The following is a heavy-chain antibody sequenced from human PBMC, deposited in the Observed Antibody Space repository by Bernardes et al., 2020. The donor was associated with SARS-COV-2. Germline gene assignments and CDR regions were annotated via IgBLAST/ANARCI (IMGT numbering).Heavy chain of an antibody. Sequence: SETLSLTCTVSGGSISSYYWSWIRQPPGQGLEWIGYIYYSGSTNYNPSLKSRVTISVDTSKNQFSLKLSSVTAADTAVYYCARLWYGYYPYGMDVWGQGTTVNVSS. CDR1: GGSISSYY. CDR3: ARLWYGYYPYGMDV. J-gene: IGHJ6*02. CDR2: IYYSGST. D-gene: IGHD4-17*01. V-gene: IGHV4-59*08.